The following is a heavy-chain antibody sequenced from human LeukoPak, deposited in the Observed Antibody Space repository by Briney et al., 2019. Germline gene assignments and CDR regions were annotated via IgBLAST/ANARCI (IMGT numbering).Heavy chain of an antibody. CDR3: AREIRGGTAGDY. J-gene: IGHJ4*02. Sequence: ASVKVSCKASGYTFTGYYMHWVRQAPGQGLEWMGWMNPNSGNTGYAQKFQGRVTITRNTSISTAYMELSSLRSEDTAVYYCAREIRGGTAGDYWGQGTLVTVSS. CDR2: MNPNSGNT. CDR1: GYTFTGYY. D-gene: IGHD3-16*01. V-gene: IGHV1-8*03.